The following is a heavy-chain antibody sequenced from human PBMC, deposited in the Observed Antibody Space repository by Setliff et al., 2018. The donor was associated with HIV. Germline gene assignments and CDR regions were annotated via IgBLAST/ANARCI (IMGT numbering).Heavy chain of an antibody. D-gene: IGHD6-13*01. J-gene: IGHJ5*02. Sequence: SETLSLTCTVSGGSISSGAYYWNWIRQHPGKGLEWMGYIYYSGSTYYNPSLKSRVTISADTSKNQFSLKLTSVTAADTAVYYCASQALRIATAGTGWFDPWGQGTLVTVSS. CDR2: IYYSGST. CDR1: GGSISSGAYY. CDR3: ASQALRIATAGTGWFDP. V-gene: IGHV4-30-4*08.